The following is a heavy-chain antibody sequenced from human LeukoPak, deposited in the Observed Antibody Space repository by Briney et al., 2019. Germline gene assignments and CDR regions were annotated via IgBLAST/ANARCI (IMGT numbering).Heavy chain of an antibody. Sequence: SGTLSLTCTVSGGSISTSGYYWGWIRQPPGKGLEWIGNIYHSGSTYYNPSLKSRVSISVDTSKNHFSLDLSSVTAADSAVYYCARFRVAGTRYFDYWGQGTLVTVSS. CDR2: IYHSGST. V-gene: IGHV4-39*07. D-gene: IGHD6-19*01. CDR3: ARFRVAGTRYFDY. CDR1: GGSISTSGYY. J-gene: IGHJ4*02.